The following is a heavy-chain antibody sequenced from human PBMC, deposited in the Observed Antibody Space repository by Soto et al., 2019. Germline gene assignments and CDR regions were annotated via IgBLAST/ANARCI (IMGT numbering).Heavy chain of an antibody. D-gene: IGHD2-8*01. Sequence: PSETLSLTCTVSGDSFTNYFWSWMRQPPGKGLEWIGHIYHGGRTNYSPSLRSRVTMSLDSSKNQFSLNLSSVTAADTAVYFCARDPGYCTNGVCPIFDFWGQGLLVTVSS. CDR3: ARDPGYCTNGVCPIFDF. J-gene: IGHJ4*02. V-gene: IGHV4-59*01. CDR2: IYHGGRT. CDR1: GDSFTNYF.